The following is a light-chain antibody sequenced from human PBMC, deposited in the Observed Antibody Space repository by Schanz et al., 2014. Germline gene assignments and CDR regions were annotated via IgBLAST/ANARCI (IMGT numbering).Light chain of an antibody. Sequence: DIQMTQSPSSLSASVGDRVNITCRASQSISYYLHWYQQKPGKAPKVLIYAASSLQGGVPSRFSGSGSGTEFTLVISCLQPDDFATYFCQQTYSTPHTFGQGTTLEIK. CDR2: AAS. CDR1: QSISYY. J-gene: IGKJ2*01. CDR3: QQTYSTPHT. V-gene: IGKV1-39*01.